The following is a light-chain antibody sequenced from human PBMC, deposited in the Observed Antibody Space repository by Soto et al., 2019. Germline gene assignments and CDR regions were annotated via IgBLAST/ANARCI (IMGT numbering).Light chain of an antibody. CDR1: QSLLYSSNNKNY. J-gene: IGKJ5*01. Sequence: DLVMTQSPDSLAVSLGERATIDCKSSQSLLYSSNNKNYLAWYQQRPGQTPSLLIYGASTRATGIPDRFSGSGSGAHFTLTISRLEPGDFAVYYCQHFGGTTFTFGQGTRLEIK. CDR3: QHFGGTTFT. CDR2: GAS. V-gene: IGKV4-1*01.